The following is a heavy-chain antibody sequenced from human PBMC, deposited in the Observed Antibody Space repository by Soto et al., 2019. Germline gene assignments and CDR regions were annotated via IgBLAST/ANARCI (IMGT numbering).Heavy chain of an antibody. CDR1: VYTFTSYG. CDR3: ARGVHSDYIWGSYRLYAFDI. D-gene: IGHD3-16*02. J-gene: IGHJ3*02. CDR2: ISAYNGNT. V-gene: IGHV1-18*01. Sequence: ASVKVSCKASVYTFTSYGISWVRQAPGQGLEWMGWISAYNGNTNYAQKLQGRVTMTTDTSTSTAYMELRSLRSDDTAVYYCARGVHSDYIWGSYRLYAFDIWGQGTMVTVSS.